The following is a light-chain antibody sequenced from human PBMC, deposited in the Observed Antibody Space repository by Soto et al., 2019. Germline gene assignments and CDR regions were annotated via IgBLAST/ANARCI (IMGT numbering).Light chain of an antibody. CDR3: QQTYSTPQP. CDR1: QSISRH. V-gene: IGKV1-39*01. J-gene: IGKJ5*01. Sequence: DIQVTQSPSSLSASVGDRVTITSPASQSISRHLNWYQQKPGKAPKLLINIASSLQSGVPSRFSGSGSGTDFTLTISNVQPEDFATYYCQQTYSTPQPFGQGTRLEIK. CDR2: IAS.